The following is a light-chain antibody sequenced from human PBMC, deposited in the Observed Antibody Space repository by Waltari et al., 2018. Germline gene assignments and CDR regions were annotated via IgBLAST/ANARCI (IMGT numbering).Light chain of an antibody. V-gene: IGKV3-20*01. J-gene: IGKJ1*01. CDR2: GAS. CDR1: QSISRY. Sequence: EIVLTPSPATLSLSPGERATLSCRASQSISRYLVWYQQRPGQAPRLLIYGASIRAAGIPDRFSGSGSGTDFTLSISRLEPEDFAVYYCQNHERLPATFGQGTRVEIK. CDR3: QNHERLPAT.